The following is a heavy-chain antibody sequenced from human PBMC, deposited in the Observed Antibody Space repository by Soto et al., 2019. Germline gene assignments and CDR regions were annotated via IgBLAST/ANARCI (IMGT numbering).Heavy chain of an antibody. J-gene: IGHJ4*02. V-gene: IGHV4-30-4*01. CDR2: IYYSGIT. CDR1: GGSISSGDYY. Sequence: LSLTCTVSGGSISSGDYYWSWIRQPPGKGLEWIGYIYYSGITYYNPSLKSRLTISLDTSKNQFSLKLSSVTAADTAVYYCASRGGSYRYGYYFDYWGQGTLVTVSS. CDR3: ASRGGSYRYGYYFDY. D-gene: IGHD3-16*02.